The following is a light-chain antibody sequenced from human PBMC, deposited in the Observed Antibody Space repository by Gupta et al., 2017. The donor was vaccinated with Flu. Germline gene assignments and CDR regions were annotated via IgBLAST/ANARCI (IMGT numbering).Light chain of an antibody. CDR3: VTWDGSLDGAV. J-gene: IGLJ3*02. V-gene: IGLV1-44*01. CDR2: SNN. CDR1: SSNIGINT. Sequence: QSVLTPPPSASGTPGQRVTISCSGSSSNIGINTVNWYQQLPGAAPKLVIFSNNQRPSRVPDRFSGSKSGTSASLAISGLQSEDEADYYCVTWDGSLDGAVFGGGTKLTVL.